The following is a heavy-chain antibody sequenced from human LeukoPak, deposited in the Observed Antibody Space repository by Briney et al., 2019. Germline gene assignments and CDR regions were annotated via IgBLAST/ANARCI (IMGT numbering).Heavy chain of an antibody. CDR1: GGSFSRYY. Sequence: SETLSLTCAVYGGSFSRYYWSWIRQSPGKGLEWIAEIDHRGDTNYNPSVKSRVTISVGTSKNQFSLKVRSLSAADTAVYYCARGATISETGYFDFWGQGTPVTVSS. CDR2: IDHRGDT. D-gene: IGHD5-24*01. J-gene: IGHJ4*03. CDR3: ARGATISETGYFDF. V-gene: IGHV4-34*01.